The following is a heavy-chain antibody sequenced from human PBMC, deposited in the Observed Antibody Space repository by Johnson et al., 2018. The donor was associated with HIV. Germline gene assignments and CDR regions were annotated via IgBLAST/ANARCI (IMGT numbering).Heavy chain of an antibody. CDR3: ARSMRGAFDV. Sequence: VQLVESGGGLVQPGGSLRLSCAASGFTFSSYWMNWVRQAPGKGLEWVANINQDGSEKYYVDSVKGRFTISRDNPKTSLHLQMNSLRAEDTAVYYCARSMRGAFDVWGQGTMVTVSS. CDR2: INQDGSEK. CDR1: GFTFSSYW. D-gene: IGHD3-10*01. J-gene: IGHJ3*01. V-gene: IGHV3-7*02.